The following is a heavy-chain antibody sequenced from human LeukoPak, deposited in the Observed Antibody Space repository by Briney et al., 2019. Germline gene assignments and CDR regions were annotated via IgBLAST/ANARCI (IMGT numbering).Heavy chain of an antibody. CDR1: GYTFTSYG. Sequence: ASVKVSCKASGYTFTSYGISWVRQAPGQGLEWMGWISAYNGNTNYAQKLQGRVTMTTDTSTSTAYMELRSLRSDDTAVYYCASSGYCSGGSCYRFDYWAREPWSPSPQ. J-gene: IGHJ4*02. CDR3: ASSGYCSGGSCYRFDY. CDR2: ISAYNGNT. D-gene: IGHD2-15*01. V-gene: IGHV1-18*01.